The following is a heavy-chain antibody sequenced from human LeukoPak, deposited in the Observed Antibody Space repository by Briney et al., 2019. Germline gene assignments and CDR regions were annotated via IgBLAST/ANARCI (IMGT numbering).Heavy chain of an antibody. CDR2: INPNSGGT. CDR1: GYTFTGYY. D-gene: IGHD3-22*01. J-gene: IGHJ5*02. CDR3: ARERRYYYDGSGYLFWFDP. Sequence: GASVKVSCKASGYTFTGYYMHWVRQAPGQGLEWMGWINPNSGGTNYAQKFQGRVTMTRDTSISTAYMELSRLRSDDTAVYYCARERRYYYDGSGYLFWFDPWGQGTLVTVSS. V-gene: IGHV1-2*02.